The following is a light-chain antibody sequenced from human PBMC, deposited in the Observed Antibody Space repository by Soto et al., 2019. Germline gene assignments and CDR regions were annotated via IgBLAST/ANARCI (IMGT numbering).Light chain of an antibody. CDR3: CSYAGSYTYV. Sequence: QSVLTQPRSVSGSPGQSVTISCTGTSSDVGTFYFVSWYQQYPDKGPKLIIYDVTVRPSGVPDRFSGSKSGNTASLTISGLQAEDEADYYCCSYAGSYTYVFGSGTKVTVL. CDR1: SSDVGTFYF. CDR2: DVT. V-gene: IGLV2-11*01. J-gene: IGLJ1*01.